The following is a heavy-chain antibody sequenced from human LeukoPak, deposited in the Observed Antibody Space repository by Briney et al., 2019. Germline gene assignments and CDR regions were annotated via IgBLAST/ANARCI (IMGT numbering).Heavy chain of an antibody. Sequence: PGGSLRLSCAASGFTFSTYSMNWVRQAPGKGLEWVAYITSSSSTIHYADSVKGRFTISRDNSKNTLYLQMNSLRAEDTAVYYCAYYYYGSGSVDYYYGMDVWGQGTTVTVSS. J-gene: IGHJ6*02. CDR1: GFTFSTYS. D-gene: IGHD3-10*01. CDR3: AYYYYGSGSVDYYYGMDV. V-gene: IGHV3-48*01. CDR2: ITSSSSTI.